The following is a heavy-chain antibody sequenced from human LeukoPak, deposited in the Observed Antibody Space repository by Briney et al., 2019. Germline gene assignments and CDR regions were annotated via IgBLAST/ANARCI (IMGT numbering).Heavy chain of an antibody. CDR1: GFTFSSYA. D-gene: IGHD5-18*01. CDR2: FSGSGGST. Sequence: GGSLRLSCAASGFTFSSYAMSWVRQAPGKGLECISGFSGSGGSTYYADSVKGRFTISRDNAKNSLFLQMNSLRAEDTAVYYCARYEYNYGLDYWGQGTLVTVSS. CDR3: ARYEYNYGLDY. V-gene: IGHV3-23*01. J-gene: IGHJ4*02.